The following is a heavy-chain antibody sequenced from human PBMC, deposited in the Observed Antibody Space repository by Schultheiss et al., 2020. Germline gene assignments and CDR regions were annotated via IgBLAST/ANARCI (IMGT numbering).Heavy chain of an antibody. Sequence: GGSLRLSCAASGFPFSSYWMSWVRQAPGKGLEWVAKIDQVGSGRGYLDSVKGRFTISRDNAENLLYLQMNSLRAEDTAVYYCVRAPRLSSGYKSYFDYWSQGTLVTVSS. J-gene: IGHJ4*02. D-gene: IGHD3-22*01. CDR2: IDQVGSGR. CDR3: VRAPRLSSGYKSYFDY. V-gene: IGHV3-7*01. CDR1: GFPFSSYW.